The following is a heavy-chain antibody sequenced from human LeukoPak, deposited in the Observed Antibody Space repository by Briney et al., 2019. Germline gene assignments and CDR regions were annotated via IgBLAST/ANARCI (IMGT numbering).Heavy chain of an antibody. CDR3: ARGGSDY. CDR1: GSTFSSYW. V-gene: IGHV3-74*01. Sequence: GASLRLSCAASGSTFSSYWMHWVRQAPGKGLVWVSRINSDGSSTSYADSVKGRFTISRDNAKHTLYPQMNSLRDDDTAVYYCARGGSDYWGQGTLVTVSS. J-gene: IGHJ4*02. CDR2: INSDGSST.